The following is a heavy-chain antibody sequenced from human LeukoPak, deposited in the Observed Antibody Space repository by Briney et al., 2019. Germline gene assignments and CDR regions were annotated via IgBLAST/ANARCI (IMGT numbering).Heavy chain of an antibody. V-gene: IGHV1-18*01. Sequence: GASVKLSCKASNYTFSDYTINWVRQAPGQGLEWMGWISPKNGDTNPAQGFQGRVTMTTETSTTTAYMDLRNLTSDDTAVYFCARGPLYGDYYCDFWGQGTLVAVSS. CDR1: NYTFSDYT. J-gene: IGHJ4*02. CDR3: ARGPLYGDYYCDF. D-gene: IGHD4-17*01. CDR2: ISPKNGDT.